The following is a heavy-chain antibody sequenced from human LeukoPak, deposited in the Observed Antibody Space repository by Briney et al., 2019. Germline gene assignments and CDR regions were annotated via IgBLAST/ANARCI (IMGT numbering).Heavy chain of an antibody. CDR1: GFTFSSYS. Sequence: GGSLRLSCAASGFTFSSYSMNWVRQAPGKGLEWVSSIGSSSSYIYYADSVKGRFTISRDNAKNSLYLQMNSLRAEDTAVYYCARDLRSSIAGARGTFDYWGQGTLVTVSS. CDR3: ARDLRSSIAGARGTFDY. V-gene: IGHV3-21*01. CDR2: IGSSSSYI. D-gene: IGHD1-26*01. J-gene: IGHJ4*02.